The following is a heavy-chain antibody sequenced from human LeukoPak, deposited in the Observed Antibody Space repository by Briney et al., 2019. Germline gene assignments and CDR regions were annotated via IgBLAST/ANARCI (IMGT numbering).Heavy chain of an antibody. CDR2: ISSSSSYI. J-gene: IGHJ5*02. V-gene: IGHV3-21*01. CDR3: ARDHRYSSSSGDLDP. CDR1: GFTFSSYA. D-gene: IGHD6-6*01. Sequence: GGSLRLSCAASGFTFSSYAMSWVRQAPGKGLEWVSSISSSSSYIYYADSVKGRFTISRDNAKNSLYLQMNSLRAEDTAVYYCARDHRYSSSSGDLDPWGQGTLVTVSS.